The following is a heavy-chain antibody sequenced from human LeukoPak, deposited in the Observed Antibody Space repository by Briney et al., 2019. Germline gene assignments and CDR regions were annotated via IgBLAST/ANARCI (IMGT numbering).Heavy chain of an antibody. V-gene: IGHV3-53*01. Sequence: GGSLRLSCAASGFTASSDFMSWVRQAPGKGLECVSVFYSGRTTYYADPVKRRFTMSRHNSKNTLYLQMNNLRAEDTAVYYCARMTWGFDYWGQGTLVTVSS. CDR2: FYSGRTT. CDR1: GFTASSDF. D-gene: IGHD3-16*01. J-gene: IGHJ4*02. CDR3: ARMTWGFDY.